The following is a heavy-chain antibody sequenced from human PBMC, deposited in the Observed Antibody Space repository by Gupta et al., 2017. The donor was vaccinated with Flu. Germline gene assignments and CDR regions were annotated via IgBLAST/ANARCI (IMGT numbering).Heavy chain of an antibody. Sequence: SSSSYYWGWIRQPPGKGLEWIGSIYYSGSTYYNPSLKSRVTISVDTSKNQFSLKLSSVTAADTAVYYCARQRRGKWNDVDYWGQGTLVTVSS. J-gene: IGHJ4*02. D-gene: IGHD1-20*01. CDR1: SSSSYY. CDR2: IYYSGST. V-gene: IGHV4-39*01. CDR3: ARQRRGKWNDVDY.